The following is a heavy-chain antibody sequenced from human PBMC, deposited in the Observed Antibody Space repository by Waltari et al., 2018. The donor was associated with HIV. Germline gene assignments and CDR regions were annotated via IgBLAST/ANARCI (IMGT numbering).Heavy chain of an antibody. CDR3: ARLFYYDTTGYINNAFDI. V-gene: IGHV5-51*03. CDR2: IYPFDSDT. CDR1: GYTFTNYW. D-gene: IGHD3-22*01. J-gene: IGHJ3*02. Sequence: EVQLVQSGAEVRKSEESLKISCKASGYTFTNYWIAWVRQMSGEGLEWMGIIYPFDSDTRYNPSFEGQITISADKSLATAYLEWSNLNASDAAIYYCARLFYYDTTGYINNAFDIWGQGTVVTVS.